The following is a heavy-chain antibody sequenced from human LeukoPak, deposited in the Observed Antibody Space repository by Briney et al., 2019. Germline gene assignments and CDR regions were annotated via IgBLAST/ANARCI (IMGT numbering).Heavy chain of an antibody. CDR1: GFTFSDHY. J-gene: IGHJ4*02. CDR3: ATVAPSSGYLIY. CDR2: TINKPNSYPT. Sequence: GRSLRLSCAASGFTFSDHYMDWVRQAPGQGLEWAGRTINKPNSYPTEYAASVKGRFTISRDDSKNSLYLQMNSLKTEDTAVYYCATVAPSSGYLIYWGQGTLVTVSS. V-gene: IGHV3-72*01. D-gene: IGHD3-22*01.